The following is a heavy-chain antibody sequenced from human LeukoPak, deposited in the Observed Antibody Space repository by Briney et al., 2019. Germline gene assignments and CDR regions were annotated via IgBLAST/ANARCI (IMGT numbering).Heavy chain of an antibody. CDR1: GGSISSGSYY. D-gene: IGHD3-10*01. V-gene: IGHV4-61*02. Sequence: SETLSLTCTVSGGSISSGSYYWSWIRQPAGKGLEWIGRIYTSGSTNYNPSLKSRVTISVDTSKNQFSLKLSSVTAADTAVYYCARGDTYCYGSREAYFDYWGQGTLVTVSS. J-gene: IGHJ4*02. CDR2: IYTSGST. CDR3: ARGDTYCYGSREAYFDY.